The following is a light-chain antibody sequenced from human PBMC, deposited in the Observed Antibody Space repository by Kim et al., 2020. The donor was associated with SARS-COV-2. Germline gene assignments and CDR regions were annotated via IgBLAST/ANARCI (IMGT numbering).Light chain of an antibody. V-gene: IGLV1-47*01. CDR1: SSNIGRNY. CDR3: AAWDDSLSGWA. J-gene: IGLJ3*02. CDR2: RNN. Sequence: QSVLTQPPSASGTPGQRVTISCSGSSSNIGRNYVYWYQQLPGTAPKLLSYRNNQRPSGVPDRFYGSKSGTSASLAISGLRSEDEADYYCAAWDDSLSGWAFGGGTQLTV.